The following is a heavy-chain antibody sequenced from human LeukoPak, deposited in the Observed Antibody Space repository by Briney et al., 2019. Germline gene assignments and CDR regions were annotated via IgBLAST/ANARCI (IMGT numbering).Heavy chain of an antibody. CDR1: GFTFSRYG. V-gene: IGHV3-30*18. CDR3: AKDFAPRGSYKKGSFDY. Sequence: GGCLRLSRASSGFTFSRYGIHWVRQAPAKGLEWVAVISYDGSNKYYADSVKGRFTISRDNSKNTLYLQMNSLRAEDTAVYYCAKDFAPRGSYKKGSFDYWGQGTLVTVSS. J-gene: IGHJ4*02. CDR2: ISYDGSNK. D-gene: IGHD1-26*01.